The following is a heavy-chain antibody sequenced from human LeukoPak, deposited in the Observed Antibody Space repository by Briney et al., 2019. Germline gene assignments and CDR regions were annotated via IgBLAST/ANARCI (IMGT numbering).Heavy chain of an antibody. CDR1: GGSISSYY. CDR2: IYYSGST. J-gene: IGHJ6*03. Sequence: SETLSLTCTVSGGSISSYYWSWIRRPPGKALEWIGYIYYSGSTNYNPSLKSRVTISLDMSKNQFSLKLSSVTAADTAVYYCARTYGSGAYYYYYYMDVRGKGTTVTVSS. V-gene: IGHV4-59*01. D-gene: IGHD3-10*01. CDR3: ARTYGSGAYYYYYYMDV.